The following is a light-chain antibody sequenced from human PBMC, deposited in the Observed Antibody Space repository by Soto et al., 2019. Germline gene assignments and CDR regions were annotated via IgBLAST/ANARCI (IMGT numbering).Light chain of an antibody. J-gene: IGKJ2*01. CDR1: QSVSSN. V-gene: IGKV3-15*01. CDR2: GAS. CDR3: QQYDNLPPYT. Sequence: EVVMTQPPATLSVSPGERATLSCTASQSVSSNLAWSQQKPGQAPRLLIYGASTRATGIPASFSASGYGTEFTLHVSSLQSEDFAVYFCQQYDNLPPYTFGQGTKLEIK.